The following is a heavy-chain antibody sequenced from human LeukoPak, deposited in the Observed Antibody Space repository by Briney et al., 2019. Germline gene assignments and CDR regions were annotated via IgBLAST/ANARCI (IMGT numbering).Heavy chain of an antibody. J-gene: IGHJ2*01. CDR1: GFTVSSNH. CDR3: AREDGGNSAWYFDL. D-gene: IGHD4-23*01. V-gene: IGHV3-53*04. Sequence: PAESLRLSCAASGFTVSSNHMSWVRQAPPKGLEWVSVIYSGGSTYYSDSVKGRFTISIHNSKNTLYLQMNSLRAEDTAVHYCAREDGGNSAWYFDLWGRGTLVTVSS. CDR2: IYSGGST.